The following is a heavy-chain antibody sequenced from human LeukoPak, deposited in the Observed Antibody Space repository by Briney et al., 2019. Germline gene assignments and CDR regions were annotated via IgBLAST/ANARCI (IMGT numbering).Heavy chain of an antibody. V-gene: IGHV3-21*01. J-gene: IGHJ4*02. CDR2: IIGSGISI. Sequence: GGSLRLSCAASGFTFSSYNMHWVRQAPGKGLEWVSSIIGSGISIYYADSVKGRFTISRDNAKNSLSLQMSSLRAEDTAVYYCASQMGLEYWGQGALVTASS. CDR1: GFTFSSYN. CDR3: ASQMGLEY. D-gene: IGHD2-8*01.